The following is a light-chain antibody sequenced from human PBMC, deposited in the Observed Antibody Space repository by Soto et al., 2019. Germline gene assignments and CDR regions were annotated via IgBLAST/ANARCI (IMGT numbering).Light chain of an antibody. CDR3: QSYDSSLSGWV. CDR1: SSNIGAGYD. J-gene: IGLJ3*02. V-gene: IGLV1-40*01. Sequence: VLTQPPSLSGAPGQRVTISCTGSSSNIGAGYDVHWYQQLPGTAPKLLIYGNSNRPSGVPDRFSGSKSGTSASLAITGLQAEDEADYYCQSYDSSLSGWVFGGGTKLTVL. CDR2: GNS.